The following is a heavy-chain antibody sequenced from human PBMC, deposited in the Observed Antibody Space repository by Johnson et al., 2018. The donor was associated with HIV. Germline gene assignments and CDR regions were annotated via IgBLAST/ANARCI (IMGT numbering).Heavy chain of an antibody. V-gene: IGHV3-20*04. D-gene: IGHD6-6*01. CDR3: ARATYSNSKAHAFDI. CDR2: INWNGGST. Sequence: VQLVESGGGILRPGGSLRLSCAASGFTFDDYGMNWVRQGPGKGLEWVSGINWNGGSTGYADSVQGRFTISRDNAKNSLYLQMSSLRAEYTALYFCARATYSNSKAHAFDIWGQGTMVIVSS. CDR1: GFTFDDYG. J-gene: IGHJ3*02.